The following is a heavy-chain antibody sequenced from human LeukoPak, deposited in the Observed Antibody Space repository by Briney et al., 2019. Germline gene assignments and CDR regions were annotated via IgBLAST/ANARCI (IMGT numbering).Heavy chain of an antibody. Sequence: GASVNVSCKVSGYTLTELSMHLVRQAPGKGHEWMGGFDPEDGETIYAQKFQGRVTMTEDTSTDTAYMELSSLRSEDTAVYYCATGTKIVVVPDYWGQGTLVTVSS. D-gene: IGHD3-22*01. V-gene: IGHV1-24*01. CDR2: FDPEDGET. J-gene: IGHJ4*02. CDR1: GYTLTELS. CDR3: ATGTKIVVVPDY.